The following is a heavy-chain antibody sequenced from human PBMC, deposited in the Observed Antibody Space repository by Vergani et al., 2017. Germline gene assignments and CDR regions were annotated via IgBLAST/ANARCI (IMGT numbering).Heavy chain of an antibody. J-gene: IGHJ4*02. CDR3: AKESDSSGYYYDY. D-gene: IGHD3-22*01. CDR1: GFTFSSYA. V-gene: IGHV3-23*01. Sequence: EVQLLESGGGLVQPGGSLRLSCAASGFTFSSYAMSWVRQAPGKGLEWVSAISGSGGSTYYADSVKGRFTISRDNSKNTLYLQMNSLIAADTAVYYCAKESDSSGYYYDYWGQGTLVTVSS. CDR2: ISGSGGST.